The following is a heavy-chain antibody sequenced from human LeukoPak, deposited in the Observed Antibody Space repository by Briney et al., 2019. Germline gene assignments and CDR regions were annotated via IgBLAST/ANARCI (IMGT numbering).Heavy chain of an antibody. D-gene: IGHD6-19*01. CDR1: GYTFTSYD. Sequence: ASVKVSCKASGYTFTSYDINWVRQATGQGLEWMGWMNPNSGNTGYAQKFQGRVTMTRNTSISTAYMVLSSLRSEDTAVYYCARGGGYSSGWYLNYYYYMDVWGKGTTVTVSS. CDR3: ARGGGYSSGWYLNYYYYMDV. CDR2: MNPNSGNT. V-gene: IGHV1-8*01. J-gene: IGHJ6*03.